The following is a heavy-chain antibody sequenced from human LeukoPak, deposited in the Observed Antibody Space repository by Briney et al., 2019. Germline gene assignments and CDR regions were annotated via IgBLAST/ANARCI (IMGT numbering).Heavy chain of an antibody. V-gene: IGHV1-2*02. CDR2: INPNSGGT. D-gene: IGHD5-18*01. Sequence: GASVKVSCKASGYTFTGYCMHWVRQAPGQGLEWMGWINPNSGGTNYAQKFQGRVTMTRDTSISTAYMELSRLRSDDTAVYYCASESGYSYGYVPSDYWGQGTLVTVSS. CDR1: GYTFTGYC. CDR3: ASESGYSYGYVPSDY. J-gene: IGHJ4*02.